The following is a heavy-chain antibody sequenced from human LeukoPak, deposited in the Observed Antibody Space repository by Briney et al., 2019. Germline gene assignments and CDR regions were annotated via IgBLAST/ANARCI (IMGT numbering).Heavy chain of an antibody. CDR3: ARGRTGYCSSTSCYMGWFDP. Sequence: PSETLSLTCAVYGGSFSGYYWSWIRQPPGKGMEWIGEINHSGSTNDNPSLKSRVTISVDTSKNQLSLKLSSVTAADTPVYYCARGRTGYCSSTSCYMGWFDPWGQGTLVTVSS. CDR1: GGSFSGYY. V-gene: IGHV4-34*01. D-gene: IGHD2-2*02. CDR2: INHSGST. J-gene: IGHJ5*02.